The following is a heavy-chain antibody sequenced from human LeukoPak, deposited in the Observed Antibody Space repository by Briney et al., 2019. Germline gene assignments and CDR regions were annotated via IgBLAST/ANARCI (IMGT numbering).Heavy chain of an antibody. Sequence: GGSLRLSCAASGFTFDDHGMIWVRQAPGKGLEWVSGINWNGDSTAYADSVKGRFTISRDNSKNTLYLQMNSLRAEDTAVYYCAKDLLITMVRGVIITPVDYWGQGTLVTVSS. V-gene: IGHV3-20*04. CDR2: INWNGDST. D-gene: IGHD3-10*01. CDR1: GFTFDDHG. J-gene: IGHJ4*02. CDR3: AKDLLITMVRGVIITPVDY.